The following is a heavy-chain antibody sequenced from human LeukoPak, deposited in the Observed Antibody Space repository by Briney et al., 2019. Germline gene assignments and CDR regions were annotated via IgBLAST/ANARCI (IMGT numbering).Heavy chain of an antibody. CDR3: ARGIYRYDSGHYDMDV. J-gene: IGHJ6*02. Sequence: QPGRSLRLSCAASGFTFSSYGMHWVRQAPGKGLEWVAVIWFDGNNKDYADSVKGRFTISRDNSKNTLYLQMNSLRAEDAAVYYCARGIYRYDSGHYDMDVWGQGTTVTVSS. D-gene: IGHD5-18*01. CDR1: GFTFSSYG. CDR2: IWFDGNNK. V-gene: IGHV3-33*08.